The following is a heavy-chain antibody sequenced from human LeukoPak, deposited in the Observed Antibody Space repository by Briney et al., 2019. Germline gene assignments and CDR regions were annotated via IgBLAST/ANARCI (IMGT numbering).Heavy chain of an antibody. CDR2: IYYSGST. CDR3: ARGLIAVAGTYWSYYFDC. CDR1: GGSISSYY. Sequence: SETLSLTCTVSGGSISSYYWSWIRQPPGKGLEWIGYIYYSGSTNYNPSLKSRVTISVDTSKNQFSLKLSSVTAADTAVYYCARGLIAVAGTYWSYYFDCWGQGTLVTVSS. D-gene: IGHD6-19*01. J-gene: IGHJ4*02. V-gene: IGHV4-59*01.